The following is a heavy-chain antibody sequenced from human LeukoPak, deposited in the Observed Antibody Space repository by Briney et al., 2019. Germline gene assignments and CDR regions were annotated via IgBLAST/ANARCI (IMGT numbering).Heavy chain of an antibody. Sequence: SETLSLTCTVSCGSISSYYWSWIRQPPGKGLEWIGYIYYSGSTNYNPSLKSRVTISVDTSKNQFSLKLSSVTAADTAVYYCARSFRSGYYYYYYMDVWGKGTTVTVSS. J-gene: IGHJ6*03. CDR2: IYYSGST. D-gene: IGHD1-26*01. V-gene: IGHV4-59*08. CDR1: CGSISSYY. CDR3: ARSFRSGYYYYYYMDV.